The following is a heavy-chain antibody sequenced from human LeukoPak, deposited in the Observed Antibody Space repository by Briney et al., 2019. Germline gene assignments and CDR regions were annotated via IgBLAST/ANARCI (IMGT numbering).Heavy chain of an antibody. D-gene: IGHD3-16*01. CDR1: GFTFSSYA. J-gene: IGHJ1*01. CDR2: ISGSGGST. Sequence: GGSLRLSCAASGFTFSSYAMSWVRQAPGKGLEWVSAISGSGGSTYYADSVKGRFTISRDNSKNILFLQMNSLRAEDTAIYYCAKRIMGTFQHWGQGTLVTVSS. CDR3: AKRIMGTFQH. V-gene: IGHV3-23*01.